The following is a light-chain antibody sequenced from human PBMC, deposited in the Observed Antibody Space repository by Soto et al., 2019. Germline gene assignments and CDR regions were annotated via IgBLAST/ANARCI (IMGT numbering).Light chain of an antibody. CDR2: DAS. V-gene: IGKV1-13*02. Sequence: AIQLTQSPSSLSASVGDRVTITCRASQGISSALAWYQQKPGKAPKLLIYDASSLESGVPSRFSGSGSGTDFPLTISSLQPEDFATYYCQQFNSYPHSLTCGGGTKVESK. J-gene: IGKJ4*01. CDR1: QGISSA. CDR3: QQFNSYPHSLT.